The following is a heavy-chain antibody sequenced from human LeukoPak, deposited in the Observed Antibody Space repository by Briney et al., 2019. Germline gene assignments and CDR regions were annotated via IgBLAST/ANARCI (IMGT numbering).Heavy chain of an antibody. CDR3: TTEGQKIVGAAGIFDY. D-gene: IGHD1-26*01. CDR2: IKSKTDGGTT. CDR1: GFTFSDYY. Sequence: PGGSLRLSCAASGFTFSDYYMSWIRQAPGKGLEWVGRIKSKTDGGTTDYAAPVKGRFTISRDDSKNTLYLQMNSLKTEDTAVYYCTTEGQKIVGAAGIFDYWGQGTLVTVSS. V-gene: IGHV3-15*01. J-gene: IGHJ4*02.